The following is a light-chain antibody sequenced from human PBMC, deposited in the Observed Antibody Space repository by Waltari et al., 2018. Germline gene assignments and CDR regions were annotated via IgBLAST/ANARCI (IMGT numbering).Light chain of an antibody. CDR3: QHYVRLPAT. J-gene: IGKJ1*01. CDR1: QSVSRA. V-gene: IGKV3-20*01. CDR2: GAS. Sequence: DIVLTQSPCSLSSSPGERVTLSCRASQSVSRALAWYQQKPGQAPRLLIFGASNRATGIPYRFSGSGSETDFSLTISRLEPEDFAVYYCQHYVRLPATFGRGTKVEIK.